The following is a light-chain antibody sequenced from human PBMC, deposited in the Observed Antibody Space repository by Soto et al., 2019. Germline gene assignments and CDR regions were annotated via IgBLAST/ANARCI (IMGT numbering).Light chain of an antibody. CDR2: RAS. J-gene: IGKJ1*01. Sequence: DIQLTQSPSTLSASVGDRVTITCRASQSFSDWLAWYQQKPGKAPNLLIYRASSLESGVPSRFSGSGSGTEFTLTISSLQPDDFATYYCQQYNTYWTFGQGTRVEIK. CDR3: QQYNTYWT. V-gene: IGKV1-5*03. CDR1: QSFSDW.